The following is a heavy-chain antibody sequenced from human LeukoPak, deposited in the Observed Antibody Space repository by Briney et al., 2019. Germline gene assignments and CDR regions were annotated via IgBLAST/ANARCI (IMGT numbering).Heavy chain of an antibody. CDR2: IYYSGST. CDR3: GATSLKQWLQKAN. V-gene: IGHV4-39*01. Sequence: PSQTLSLTCTVSGGSISSGSYYWSWIRQPAGKGLEWIGSIYYSGSTYYNPSLKSRVTISVDTSKNQFSLKLSSVAAADTAVYYCGATSLKQWLQKANWGQGTLVTVSS. J-gene: IGHJ4*02. CDR1: GGSISSGSYY. D-gene: IGHD6-19*01.